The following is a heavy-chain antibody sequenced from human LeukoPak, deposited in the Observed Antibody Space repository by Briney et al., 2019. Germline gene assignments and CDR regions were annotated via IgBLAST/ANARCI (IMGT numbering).Heavy chain of an antibody. D-gene: IGHD4-17*01. Sequence: ASVKVSCKASGYTFTGYYMHCVRQAPGQGLEWMGWINPNSGGTNYAQKLQGRVTMTTDTSTSTAYMELRSLRSDDTAVYYCATGTVTNDYYYYYYYMDVWGKGTTVTISS. CDR3: ATGTVTNDYYYYYYYMDV. CDR1: GYTFTGYY. J-gene: IGHJ6*03. CDR2: INPNSGGT. V-gene: IGHV1-2*02.